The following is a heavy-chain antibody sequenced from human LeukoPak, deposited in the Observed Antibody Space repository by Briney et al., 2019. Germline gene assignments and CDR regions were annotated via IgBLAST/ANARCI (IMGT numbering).Heavy chain of an antibody. CDR1: GFTFSDYY. Sequence: GGSLRLSCAASGFTFSDYYMSWIRQAPGKGLEWVSYISSSGSTIYYADSVKGRFTISRDNAKNSLYLQMNSLRAEDTAVYYCTGHHQAYSRTYWGQGTLVTVSS. V-gene: IGHV3-11*04. J-gene: IGHJ4*02. CDR2: ISSSGSTI. CDR3: TGHHQAYSRTY. D-gene: IGHD4-11*01.